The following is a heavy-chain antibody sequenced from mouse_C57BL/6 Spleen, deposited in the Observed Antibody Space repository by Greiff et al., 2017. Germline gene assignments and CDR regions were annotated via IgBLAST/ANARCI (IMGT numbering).Heavy chain of an antibody. D-gene: IGHD2-5*01. CDR1: GYTFTSYW. CDR2: IHPSDSDT. Sequence: QVQLQQPGAELVKPGASVKVSCKASGYTFTSYWLHWVKQRPGQGLEWIGRIHPSDSDTNYNQKFKGKATLTVDKSSSTAYMQLSSLTSEDSAVYYCAMRGYSNYDYAMDYWGQGTSVTVSS. J-gene: IGHJ4*01. V-gene: IGHV1-74*01. CDR3: AMRGYSNYDYAMDY.